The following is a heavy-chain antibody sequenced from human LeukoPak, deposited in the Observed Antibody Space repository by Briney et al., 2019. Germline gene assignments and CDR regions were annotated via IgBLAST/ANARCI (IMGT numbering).Heavy chain of an antibody. Sequence: GGSLRLSCAASGFTFSSYGMHWVRQAPGKGLEWVAVIWYDGSIKDYADSVKGRITISRDNFKNTLYLQMDSLRAENTAVYYCARVYGDYRALDAFDVWGQGTMVTVSS. CDR2: IWYDGSIK. CDR1: GFTFSSYG. V-gene: IGHV3-33*01. D-gene: IGHD4-17*01. J-gene: IGHJ3*01. CDR3: ARVYGDYRALDAFDV.